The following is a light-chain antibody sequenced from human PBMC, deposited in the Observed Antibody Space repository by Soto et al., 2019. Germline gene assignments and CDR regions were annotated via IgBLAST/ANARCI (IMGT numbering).Light chain of an antibody. CDR2: EVN. V-gene: IGLV2-14*01. CDR1: SSDIDDYKY. J-gene: IGLJ1*01. Sequence: QPASVSGSPGQSITISCTGTSSDIDDYKYVSWYQQHPGKAPKLIVYEVNYRPSGVSNRFSGSKSDNAASLTISGLQAEDEADYYCSSYTSIGTYVFGAGTKLTVL. CDR3: SSYTSIGTYV.